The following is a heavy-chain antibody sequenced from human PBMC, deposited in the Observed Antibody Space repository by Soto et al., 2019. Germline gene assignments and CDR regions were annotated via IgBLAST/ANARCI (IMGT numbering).Heavy chain of an antibody. CDR1: GFTFSNYW. CDR3: VRDSGYDVLTGYQHFDY. D-gene: IGHD3-9*01. J-gene: IGHJ4*02. V-gene: IGHV3-7*03. Sequence: GWSLRLSCAASGFTFSNYWMTWVRQAPGKGLEWVAMIKEDGSKTYYVDSVKGRFAMSGDNAKNSLFLQMNNLRAEDTAVYYCVRDSGYDVLTGYQHFDYWGQGTLVTVSS. CDR2: IKEDGSKT.